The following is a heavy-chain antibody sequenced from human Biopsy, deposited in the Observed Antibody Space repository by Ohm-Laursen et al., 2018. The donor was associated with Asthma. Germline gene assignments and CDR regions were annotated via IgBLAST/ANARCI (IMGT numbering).Heavy chain of an antibody. CDR1: GFTFSNYG. D-gene: IGHD1-26*01. J-gene: IGHJ4*02. CDR2: ISFAGSNK. CDR3: AKDVFPGWELRRGPDY. Sequence: SLRLSRAASGFTFSNYGMHWVRQAPGKGLDWVAVISFAGSNKNYTDSVKGRFTISRDNSRNTLHLQMNSLRAEDTAVYYCAKDVFPGWELRRGPDYWGQGTLVTVSS. V-gene: IGHV3-30*18.